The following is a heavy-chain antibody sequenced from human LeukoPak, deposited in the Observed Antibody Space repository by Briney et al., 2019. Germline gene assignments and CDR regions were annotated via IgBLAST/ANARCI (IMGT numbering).Heavy chain of an antibody. CDR3: ARDSDYSGNGNGDWFDP. D-gene: IGHD4-11*01. J-gene: IGHJ5*02. CDR2: ISNYFGVT. CDR1: GFRFTSFG. Sequence: ASVNVSCKASGFRFTSFGVSWVRQAPGQGLEWMGWISNYFGVTHYAEKFEDRVTMTIDTSTTTAYTELRSLRYDDTAVYYCARDSDYSGNGNGDWFDPWGQGTVVTVSS. V-gene: IGHV1-18*04.